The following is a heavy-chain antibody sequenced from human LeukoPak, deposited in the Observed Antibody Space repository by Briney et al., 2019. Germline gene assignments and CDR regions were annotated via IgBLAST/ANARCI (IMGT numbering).Heavy chain of an antibody. CDR2: IYWDDDK. J-gene: IGHJ4*02. CDR3: AHRMGIAASGTYDY. Sequence: SGPTLVHPTQPLTLTCTFSGFSLSTSGVGVGWIRQPPGKALEWLALIYWDDDKRYSPSLKSRLTITKDTSKNQVVLTMTNMDPVDTATYYCAHRMGIAASGTYDYWGQGTLVTVSS. V-gene: IGHV2-5*02. D-gene: IGHD6-13*01. CDR1: GFSLSTSGVG.